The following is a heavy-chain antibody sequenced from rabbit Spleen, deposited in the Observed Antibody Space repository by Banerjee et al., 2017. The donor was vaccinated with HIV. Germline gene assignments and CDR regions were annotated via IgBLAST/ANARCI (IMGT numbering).Heavy chain of an antibody. CDR1: GFTLSSYYM. CDR2: INAVTGKA. CDR3: ARDLVAAIGWNFNL. J-gene: IGHJ4*01. D-gene: IGHD5-1*01. V-gene: IGHV1S45*01. Sequence: QEHLKESGGGLVQPGGSLKLSCKASGFTLSSYYMNWVRQAPGKGLEWIACINAVTGKAVYASWAKGRYTLSKTSSTTVTLEMTSLTVADTATYFCARDLVAAIGWNFNLWGPGTLVTVS.